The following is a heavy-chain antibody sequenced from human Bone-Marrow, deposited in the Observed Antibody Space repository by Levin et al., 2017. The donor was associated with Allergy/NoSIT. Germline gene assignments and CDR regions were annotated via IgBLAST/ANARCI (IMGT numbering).Heavy chain of an antibody. CDR1: GFTFSSYA. D-gene: IGHD2-2*01. CDR3: AKDVGPLGYCSSTSCYQNAFDI. J-gene: IGHJ3*02. CDR2: ISGSGGST. Sequence: PGGSLRLSCAASGFTFSSYAMSWVCQAPGKGLEWVSAISGSGGSTYYADSVKGRFTISRDNSKNTLYLQMNSLRAEDTAVYYCAKDVGPLGYCSSTSCYQNAFDIWGQGTMVTVSS. V-gene: IGHV3-23*01.